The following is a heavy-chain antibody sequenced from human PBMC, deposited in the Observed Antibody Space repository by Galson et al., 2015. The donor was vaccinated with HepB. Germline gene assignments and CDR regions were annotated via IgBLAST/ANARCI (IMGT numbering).Heavy chain of an antibody. Sequence: SLRLSCAASGFTFSSYWMSWVRQAPGKGLEWVANIKQDGSEKYYVDSVKGRFTISRDNAKNSLYLQMNSLRAEDTAVYYCARVGFGFWSGYYRGNFDYWGQGTLVTVSS. CDR2: IKQDGSEK. CDR3: ARVGFGFWSGYYRGNFDY. CDR1: GFTFSSYW. V-gene: IGHV3-7*03. J-gene: IGHJ4*02. D-gene: IGHD3-3*01.